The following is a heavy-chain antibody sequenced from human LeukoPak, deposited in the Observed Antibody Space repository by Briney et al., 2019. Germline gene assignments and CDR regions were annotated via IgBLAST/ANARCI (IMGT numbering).Heavy chain of an antibody. CDR2: ISSSSSYI. D-gene: IGHD3-16*01. V-gene: IGHV3-21*01. CDR1: GFTFSGYT. Sequence: PGGSLRLSCAASGFTFSGYTMNWVRQAPGKGLDWVSSISSSSSYIYYADSVKGRFTISRDNAKKSLYLQMNSLRAEDTAVYYCARVNTNYYVPVNYGMDVWGQGTTVTVSS. CDR3: ARVNTNYYVPVNYGMDV. J-gene: IGHJ6*02.